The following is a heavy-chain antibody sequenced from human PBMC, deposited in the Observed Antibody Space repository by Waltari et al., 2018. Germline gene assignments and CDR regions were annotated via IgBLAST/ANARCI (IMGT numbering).Heavy chain of an antibody. V-gene: IGHV4-59*01. Sequence: IRQPPGKGLEWIGYIYYSGSTNYNPSLKSRVTISVDTSKNQFSLKLSSVTAADTAVYYCARDNWGSDYYYMDVWGKGTTVTVSS. CDR3: ARDNWGSDYYYMDV. J-gene: IGHJ6*03. CDR2: IYYSGST. D-gene: IGHD7-27*01.